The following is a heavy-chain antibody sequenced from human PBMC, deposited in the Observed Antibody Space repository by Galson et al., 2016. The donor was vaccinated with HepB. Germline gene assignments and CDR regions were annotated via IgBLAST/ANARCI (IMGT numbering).Heavy chain of an antibody. CDR3: ARGPAYSSSPPFDY. CDR1: GFTFSGYS. Sequence: SLRLSCAASGFTFSGYSMNWVRQAPGKGLEWVSSLSSNSIYIYYADSVKGRFTISRDNAKNSLYLQMNSLRAEDTAVYYCARGPAYSSSPPFDYWGQGTLVTVSS. J-gene: IGHJ4*02. D-gene: IGHD6-6*01. V-gene: IGHV3-21*01. CDR2: LSSNSIYI.